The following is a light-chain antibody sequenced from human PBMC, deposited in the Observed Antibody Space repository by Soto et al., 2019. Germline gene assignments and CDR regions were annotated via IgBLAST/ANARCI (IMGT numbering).Light chain of an antibody. CDR1: RSDVGDYEC. V-gene: IGLV2-14*01. CDR3: SGNTTTSRVYV. J-gene: IGLJ1*01. CDR2: EVS. Sequence: QSALTQPASVTGSPGQSITISCTGTRSDVGDYECVSWYQQQPGKGPKLMIYEVSSRTSGVSNRFSGYKLGATASLTISGLQAEDETEYFCSGNTTTSRVYVFGTGTKVPVL.